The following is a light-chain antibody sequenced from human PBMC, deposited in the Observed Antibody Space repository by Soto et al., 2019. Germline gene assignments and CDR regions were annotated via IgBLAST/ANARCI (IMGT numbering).Light chain of an antibody. CDR2: ATS. CDR1: QGIRND. CDR3: LQDYTYPRT. V-gene: IGKV1-6*01. J-gene: IGKJ1*01. Sequence: AIQMTQSPSSLSASVGDRVTITCRASQGIRNDLGWYQQKPGKAPKLLIYATSSLQIGVPSRFSGSRSGTDFTLTIRSLQPEDFATYDCLQDYTYPRTFGQGTNVEIK.